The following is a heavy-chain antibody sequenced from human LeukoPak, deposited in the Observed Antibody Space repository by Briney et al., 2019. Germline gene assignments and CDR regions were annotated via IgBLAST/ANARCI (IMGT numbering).Heavy chain of an antibody. D-gene: IGHD5-24*01. V-gene: IGHV3-48*01. CDR3: ARGGDGYNHAGFGYFDY. CDR2: ISSSSSTI. J-gene: IGHJ4*02. CDR1: GFTFSGYS. Sequence: PGGSLRLSCAASGFTFSGYSMNWVRQAPGRGLEWVSYISSSSSTIYYADSVKGRFTISRDNAKNSLYLQMNSLRAEDTAVYYCARGGDGYNHAGFGYFDYWGQGTLVTVSS.